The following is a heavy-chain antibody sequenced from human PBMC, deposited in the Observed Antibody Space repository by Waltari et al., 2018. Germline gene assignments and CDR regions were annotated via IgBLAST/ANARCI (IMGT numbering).Heavy chain of an antibody. V-gene: IGHV3-23*01. D-gene: IGHD2-2*01. CDR3: AKEGYCSSTSCLHALFDA. CDR2: ISGSAANT. CDR1: GFTFSSYA. Sequence: EVQVLESGGGLVQPGGSLRLSCAVSGFTFSSYAMSWVRQAPGKGLEWVSSISGSAANTYYADSVKGRFTISRDNSKNTLYLQMNSLRAEDTAVYYCAKEGYCSSTSCLHALFDAWGQGTLVTVSS. J-gene: IGHJ4*02.